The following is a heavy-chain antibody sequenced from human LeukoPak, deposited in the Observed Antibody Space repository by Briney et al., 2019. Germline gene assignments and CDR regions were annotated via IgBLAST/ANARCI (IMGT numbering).Heavy chain of an antibody. CDR1: GFTFSSYA. V-gene: IGHV3-30-3*01. D-gene: IGHD6-13*01. J-gene: IGHJ4*02. Sequence: GGSLRLSCAASGFTFSSYAMHWVRQAPGKGLEWVAVISYDGSNKYYADSVKGRFTISRDNSKNTLYLQMNSLRAEDTAVYYCASGSSSSFDYWGQGTLVTVSS. CDR3: ASGSSSSFDY. CDR2: ISYDGSNK.